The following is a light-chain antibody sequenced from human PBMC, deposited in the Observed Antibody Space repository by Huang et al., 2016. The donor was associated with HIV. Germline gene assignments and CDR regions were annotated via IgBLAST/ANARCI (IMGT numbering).Light chain of an antibody. CDR3: QQYHSYPGT. V-gene: IGKV1-5*01. Sequence: DIQMTQSPSTLSASVGDRVTITCRASQSIDSYLDWYQQKPGKAPKLLIYDASSLDSGVPSRFSGSGSGTEFTLTISSLQPDNFATYYCQQYHSYPGTFGQGTKVEIK. CDR1: QSIDSY. J-gene: IGKJ1*01. CDR2: DAS.